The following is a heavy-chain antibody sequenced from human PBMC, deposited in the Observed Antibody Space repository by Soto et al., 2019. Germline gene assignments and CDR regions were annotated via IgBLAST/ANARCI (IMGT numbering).Heavy chain of an antibody. D-gene: IGHD2-21*02. V-gene: IGHV1-8*01. J-gene: IGHJ1*01. Sequence: GASVKVSCKASGYTFTSYDINWVRQATGQGLEWMGWMNPNSGNTGYAQKFQGRVTMTRNTSISTAYMELSSLRSEDTAVYYCARGRPASRYVVMTASTHCQHWSERTLGTVSS. CDR2: MNPNSGNT. CDR3: ARGRPASRYVVMTASTHCQH. CDR1: GYTFTSYD.